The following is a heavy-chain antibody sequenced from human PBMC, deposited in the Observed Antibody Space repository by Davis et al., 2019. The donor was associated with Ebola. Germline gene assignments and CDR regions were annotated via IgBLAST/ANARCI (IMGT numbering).Heavy chain of an antibody. J-gene: IGHJ6*04. CDR2: INGDATIT. CDR1: GFTFSSYW. D-gene: IGHD3/OR15-3a*01. CDR3: ARVATDWFDP. Sequence: GESLKISCAASGFTFSSYWMHWVRQTPGTGLVWVSNINGDATITNYADSVKGRFTISRDNAKNTLYLQMNSLRVEDAGLYFCARVATDWFDPWGKGTTVTVSS. V-gene: IGHV3-74*01.